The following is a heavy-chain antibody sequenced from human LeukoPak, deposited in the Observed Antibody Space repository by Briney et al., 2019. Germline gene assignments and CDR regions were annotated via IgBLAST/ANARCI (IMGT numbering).Heavy chain of an antibody. V-gene: IGHV1-18*04. CDR1: GYTFTSYG. D-gene: IGHD3-9*01. J-gene: IGHJ5*02. CDR2: SSAYNGNT. Sequence: ASVKVSCKGSGYTFTSYGISWVRQPPAQGLEWMGWSSAYNGNTNYAQNLQGRVTMTTDTSTSTASMELRSLTSDDTAVYYCARGPEGFDWLPRVVPCGQGNLVTVSS. CDR3: ARGPEGFDWLPRVVP.